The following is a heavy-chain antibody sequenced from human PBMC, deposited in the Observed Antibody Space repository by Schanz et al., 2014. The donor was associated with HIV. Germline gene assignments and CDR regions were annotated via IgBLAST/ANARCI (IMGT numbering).Heavy chain of an antibody. CDR2: IWHDGSSK. CDR3: ARDGSLNRGFDY. Sequence: QVQLVESGGGVVQPGRSLRLSCAASGFTFSSYGMHWVRQAPGKGLEWVAVIWHDGSSKYYADSVKGRFTISRDNSKNTLYLQMNSLRAEDTAVYYCARDGSLNRGFDYWGQGTLVTVSS. J-gene: IGHJ4*02. V-gene: IGHV3-33*01. CDR1: GFTFSSYG. D-gene: IGHD3-10*01.